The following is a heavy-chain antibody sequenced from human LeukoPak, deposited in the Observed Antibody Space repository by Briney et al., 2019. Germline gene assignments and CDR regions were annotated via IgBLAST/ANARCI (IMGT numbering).Heavy chain of an antibody. CDR1: GGSISSGSYY. J-gene: IGHJ4*02. Sequence: SETLSLTCTVSGGSISSGSYYWSWIRQPAGKGLEWIGRIYTSGSTNYNPSLKSRVTIYVDTSKNQFSLKLSSVTAADTAVYYCERGEDGHKYFDYWGQGTLVTVSS. V-gene: IGHV4-61*02. D-gene: IGHD5-24*01. CDR2: IYTSGST. CDR3: ERGEDGHKYFDY.